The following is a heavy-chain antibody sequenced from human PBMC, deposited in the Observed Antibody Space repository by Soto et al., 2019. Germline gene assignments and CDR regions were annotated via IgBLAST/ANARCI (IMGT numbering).Heavy chain of an antibody. V-gene: IGHV6-1*01. CDR2: TYYRSKRYN. J-gene: IGHJ6*02. CDR3: AGVASFRGMDV. Sequence: CVISRNQVSSNPGTWIWGRRSPSRGLEWLGRTYYRSKRYNDYALSVKSRITINPDTSKNQFSLHLDSVIPEDTAVYYCAGVASFRGMDVWGQGTPVTSP. D-gene: IGHD2-21*01. CDR1: RNQVSSNPGT.